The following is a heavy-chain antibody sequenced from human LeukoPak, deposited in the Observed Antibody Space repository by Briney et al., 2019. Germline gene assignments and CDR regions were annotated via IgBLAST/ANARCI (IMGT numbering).Heavy chain of an antibody. Sequence: GGSLRLSCAASGINFRSDAMHWVRQAPGKGLEWVAVIYSGGSTYYADSVKGRFTISRDNSKNTLYLQMNSLRAEDTAVYYCARDDTVVGATDYWGQGTLVTVSS. CDR2: IYSGGST. J-gene: IGHJ4*02. D-gene: IGHD1-26*01. V-gene: IGHV3-66*01. CDR3: ARDDTVVGATDY. CDR1: GINFRSDA.